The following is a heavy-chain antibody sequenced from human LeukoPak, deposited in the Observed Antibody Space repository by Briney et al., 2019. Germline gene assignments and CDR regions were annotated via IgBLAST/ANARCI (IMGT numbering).Heavy chain of an antibody. D-gene: IGHD5/OR15-5a*01. V-gene: IGHV3-7*01. Sequence: GGSLRLSCAASGFTFSSNWMSWVRQAPGKGLEWVANINQDGSEKYYVDSGKGRFTISRDNAKNSLYLQMNSLRAEDTAVYYCARDLWPNRSVSGYLDYWGQGTLVPVSS. CDR2: INQDGSEK. J-gene: IGHJ4*02. CDR3: ARDLWPNRSVSGYLDY. CDR1: GFTFSSNW.